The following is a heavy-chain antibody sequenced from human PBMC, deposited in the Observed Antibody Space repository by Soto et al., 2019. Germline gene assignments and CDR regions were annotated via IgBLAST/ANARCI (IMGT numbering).Heavy chain of an antibody. J-gene: IGHJ3*02. CDR1: GGTFSSYA. D-gene: IGHD3-10*01. CDR2: IIPIFGTA. V-gene: IGHV1-69*12. CDR3: ARGFTYYYGSGDAFDI. Sequence: QVQLVQSGAEVKKPGSSVKVSCKASGGTFSSYAISWVRQAPGQGLEWMGGIIPIFGTANYAQKFQGRVTITADESTSTAYMELSSLRSEDTAVYYCARGFTYYYGSGDAFDIWGQGTMVTVSS.